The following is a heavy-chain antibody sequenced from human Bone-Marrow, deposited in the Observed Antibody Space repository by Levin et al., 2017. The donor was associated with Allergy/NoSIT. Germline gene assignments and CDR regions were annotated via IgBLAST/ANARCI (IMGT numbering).Heavy chain of an antibody. J-gene: IGHJ2*01. CDR1: GFTFSSYA. CDR3: ARDPRLTAILWYFDL. V-gene: IGHV3-30-3*01. D-gene: IGHD2-21*02. Sequence: GESLKISCAASGFTFSSYAMHWVRQAPGKGLEWVAVISYDGSNKYYADSVKGRFTISRDNSKNTLYLQMNSLRAEDTAVYYCARDPRLTAILWYFDLWGRGTLVTVSS. CDR2: ISYDGSNK.